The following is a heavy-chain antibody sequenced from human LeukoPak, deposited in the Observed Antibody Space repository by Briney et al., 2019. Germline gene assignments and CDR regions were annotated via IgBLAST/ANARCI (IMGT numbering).Heavy chain of an antibody. V-gene: IGHV3-21*05. CDR1: GFTFSLYA. Sequence: GGSLRLSCAASGFTFSLYAMNWVRQAPGKGLEWVSYINDESSDVHYAGSVRGRFTISRDDARQTLYLQLSSLRVEDTAVYYCARDTFQPGLIDSWGQGTLVTVSS. CDR3: ARDTFQPGLIDS. CDR2: INDESSDV. D-gene: IGHD2-2*01. J-gene: IGHJ4*02.